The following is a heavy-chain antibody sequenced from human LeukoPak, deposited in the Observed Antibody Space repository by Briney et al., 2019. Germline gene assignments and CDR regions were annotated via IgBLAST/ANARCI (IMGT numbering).Heavy chain of an antibody. J-gene: IGHJ6*02. V-gene: IGHV3-7*01. Sequence: GGSLGLSCAASGFTFSNYWMSWVRQAPGKGLEWVANIKHDGSEIYYVDSVKGRFTISRDNAKNSLYLQMNSLRAEDTAMYSCTRDRQGPRLYEMDVWGQGTTVTVSS. CDR2: IKHDGSEI. CDR1: GFTFSNYW. CDR3: TRDRQGPRLYEMDV. D-gene: IGHD2-15*01.